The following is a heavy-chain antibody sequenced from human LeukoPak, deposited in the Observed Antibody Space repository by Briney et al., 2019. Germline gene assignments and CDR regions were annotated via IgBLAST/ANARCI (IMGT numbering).Heavy chain of an antibody. CDR2: IKQDGSEK. CDR3: ARGPTPSFYYGSGSYYSLDY. CDR1: GFTFSSYW. D-gene: IGHD3-10*01. J-gene: IGHJ4*02. Sequence: GGSLRLSCAASGFTFSSYWMTWVRQAPGKGLEWVANIKQDGSEKCYVDSVKGRFTISRDNAKNSLYLQMNSLRAEDTAVYYCARGPTPSFYYGSGSYYSLDYWGQGTLVTVSS. V-gene: IGHV3-7*01.